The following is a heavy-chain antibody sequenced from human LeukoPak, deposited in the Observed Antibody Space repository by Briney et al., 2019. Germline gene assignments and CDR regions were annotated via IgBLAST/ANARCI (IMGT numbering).Heavy chain of an antibody. V-gene: IGHV3-48*03. CDR2: ISSSGSSI. Sequence: GGSLRLSCAASGFTFSSYEMNWVRQAPGRGLEWISYISSSGSSIYYADSVKGRFTVSRDNVKNSLYLQMNSLRADDTAVYYCSFYGDYYWGQGTLVTVSS. J-gene: IGHJ4*02. D-gene: IGHD4-17*01. CDR1: GFTFSSYE. CDR3: SFYGDYY.